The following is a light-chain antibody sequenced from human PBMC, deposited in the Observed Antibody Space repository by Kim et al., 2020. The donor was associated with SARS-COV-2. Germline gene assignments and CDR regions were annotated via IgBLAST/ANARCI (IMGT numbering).Light chain of an antibody. CDR1: NIGSKS. V-gene: IGLV3-21*04. J-gene: IGLJ3*02. CDR3: QVWDSSSDHPNWV. CDR2: YDS. Sequence: GKTARINCGGNNIGSKSVPWYQQKPGQAPGLVIYYDSDRPSGIPERFSGSNSGNTATLTISRVEAGDEADYYCQVWDSSSDHPNWVFGGGTQLTVL.